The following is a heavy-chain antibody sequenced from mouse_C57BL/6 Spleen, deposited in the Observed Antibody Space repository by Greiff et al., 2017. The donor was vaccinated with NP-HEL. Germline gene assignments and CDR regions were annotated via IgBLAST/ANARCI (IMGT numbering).Heavy chain of an antibody. Sequence: QVQLQQSGPELVKPGASVKISCKASGYAFSSSWMNWVKQRPGKGLEWIGRIYPGDGDTNYNGKFKGKATLTADKSSSTAYMQLSSLTSEDSAVYCCASSLLGQGYWGQGTTLTVSS. CDR2: IYPGDGDT. CDR3: ASSLLGQGY. V-gene: IGHV1-82*01. D-gene: IGHD4-1*01. CDR1: GYAFSSSW. J-gene: IGHJ2*01.